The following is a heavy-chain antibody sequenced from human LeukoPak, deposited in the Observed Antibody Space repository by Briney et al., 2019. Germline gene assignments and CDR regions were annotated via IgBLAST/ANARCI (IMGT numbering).Heavy chain of an antibody. D-gene: IGHD3-9*01. CDR2: ISGSGGST. CDR1: GLTFSSYA. J-gene: IGHJ4*02. V-gene: IGHV3-23*01. Sequence: GESLRLSCAACGLTFSSYAMSWVRQAPGKGLEWVSAISGSGGSTYYADSVKGQFTISGDNSKTTLYLQMNSMRAEDTDVYYCASPYYDILTGYFDYWGQGTLVTVSS. CDR3: ASPYYDILTGYFDY.